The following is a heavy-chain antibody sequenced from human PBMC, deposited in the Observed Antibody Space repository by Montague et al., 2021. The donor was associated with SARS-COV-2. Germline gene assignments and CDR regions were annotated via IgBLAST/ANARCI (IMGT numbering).Heavy chain of an antibody. CDR2: IGSSSSYM. CDR1: GFTFSSFS. D-gene: IGHD2-15*01. Sequence: SLRLSCAASGFTFSSFSMNWVRQAPGKGLEWVAIIGSSSSYMYXXXSXXXRFXISRDNAKNSLYLQMNSLRGDDTAIYYCAREAAPQYCAGGSCYQPEDFWGQGTQVTVSS. CDR3: AREAAPQYCAGGSCYQPEDF. J-gene: IGHJ4*02. V-gene: IGHV3-21*01.